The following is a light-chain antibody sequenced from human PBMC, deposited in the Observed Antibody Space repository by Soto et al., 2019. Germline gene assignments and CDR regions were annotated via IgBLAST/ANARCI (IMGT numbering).Light chain of an antibody. CDR1: SNDVGRYIH. J-gene: IGLJ1*01. V-gene: IGLV2-11*01. Sequence: QSVLTQPRSGSGSPGQSVTISCTGTSNDVGRYIHASWYQQHPGKAPKLMIYDVSKRPSGVPDRFSGSKSGNTASLTISGLQAEDEADYYCCSFAGNPYVFGTGTKVTVL. CDR2: DVS. CDR3: CSFAGNPYV.